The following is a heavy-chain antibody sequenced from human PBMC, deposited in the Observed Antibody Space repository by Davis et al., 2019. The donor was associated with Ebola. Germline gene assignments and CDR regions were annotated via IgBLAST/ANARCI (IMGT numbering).Heavy chain of an antibody. V-gene: IGHV3-74*01. CDR1: GVTFSIYS. CDR3: SRDVQFEFYDY. CDR2: ISHDGTIT. J-gene: IGHJ4*02. D-gene: IGHD3-10*01. Sequence: PGGSLRLSCAASGVTFSIYSMNWVRQAPGKGLAWVSRISHDGTITTYADSVRGRFTVSRDNAQNTLYLQMNSLTAEDTAVYYCSRDVQFEFYDYWGQGTLVTVSS.